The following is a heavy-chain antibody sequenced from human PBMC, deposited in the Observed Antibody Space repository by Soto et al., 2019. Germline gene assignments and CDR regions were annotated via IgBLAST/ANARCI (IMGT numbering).Heavy chain of an antibody. CDR3: ARRITMIVYFDAFDI. CDR2: IYYGGST. CDR1: GGSISSSSYY. V-gene: IGHV4-39*01. Sequence: SETLSLTCTVSGGSISSSSYYWGWIRQPPGKGLEWIGSIYYGGSTYYNPSLKSRVTISVDTSKNQFSLKLSSVTAADTAVYYCARRITMIVYFDAFDIWGQGTMVTVSS. J-gene: IGHJ3*02. D-gene: IGHD3-22*01.